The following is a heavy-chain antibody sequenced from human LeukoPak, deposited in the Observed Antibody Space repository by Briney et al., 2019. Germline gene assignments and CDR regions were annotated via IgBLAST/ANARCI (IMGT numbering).Heavy chain of an antibody. CDR2: IYYSGST. CDR3: ARVVNYGTTAPYFDY. J-gene: IGHJ4*02. D-gene: IGHD3-10*01. CDR1: GGSISSGDYY. Sequence: SQTLSLTCTVSGGSISSGDYYWSWIRQPPGKGLEWIGYIYYSGSTYYNPSHKSRVTISVDTSKNQFSLKLSSVTAADTAVYYCARVVNYGTTAPYFDYWGQGTLVTVSS. V-gene: IGHV4-30-4*01.